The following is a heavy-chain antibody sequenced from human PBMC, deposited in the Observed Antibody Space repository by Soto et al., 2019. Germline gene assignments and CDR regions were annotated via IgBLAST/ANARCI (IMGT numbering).Heavy chain of an antibody. CDR1: GYTFTSYD. CDR2: MNPNSGNT. J-gene: IGHJ6*03. Sequence: GASVKVSCKASGYTFTSYDINWVRQATGQGLEWMGWMNPNSGNTGYAQKFQGRVTMTRNTSISTAYMELSGLRSEDTAVYYCARIPGSAVTTHFMDVWGKGTTVTASS. D-gene: IGHD4-4*01. CDR3: ARIPGSAVTTHFMDV. V-gene: IGHV1-8*01.